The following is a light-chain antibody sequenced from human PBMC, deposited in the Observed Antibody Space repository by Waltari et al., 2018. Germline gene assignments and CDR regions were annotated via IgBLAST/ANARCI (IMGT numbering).Light chain of an antibody. CDR1: QSVSRT. V-gene: IGKV3-20*01. CDR3: QHYVSLPAT. J-gene: IGKJ1*01. Sequence: ELVLTQSPGTLFLSPGEGATLSCSASQSVSRTLAWYQQKPGQAPRLLIYGASSRATGIPDRFSGSGSGTDVSLTISRLEPDDSAVYCCQHYVSLPATFGQGTKVEIK. CDR2: GAS.